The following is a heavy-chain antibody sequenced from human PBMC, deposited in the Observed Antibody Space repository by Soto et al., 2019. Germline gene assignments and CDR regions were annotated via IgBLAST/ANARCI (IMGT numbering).Heavy chain of an antibody. CDR3: ARPLWRNDYNWGYFDL. CDR1: GFTFRTYG. J-gene: IGHJ2*01. V-gene: IGHV3-30*03. CDR2: ISYDGSNK. Sequence: VQLVESGGGVVQPGRSQRLSCAASGFTFRTYGMHWVRQAPGKGLEWVAVISYDGSNKYYADSVKGRFTISRDNSKNTLYLQMNSLRAEDTAVYYCARPLWRNDYNWGYFDLWGRGTLVTVSS. D-gene: IGHD4-4*01.